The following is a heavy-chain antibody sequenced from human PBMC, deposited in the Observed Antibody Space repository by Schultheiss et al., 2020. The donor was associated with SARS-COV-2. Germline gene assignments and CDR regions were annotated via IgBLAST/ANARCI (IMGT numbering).Heavy chain of an antibody. Sequence: SETLSLTCAVSGGSISSYYWSWIRQPPGKGLEWIGYRSYSGSTNYNPSLKSRVTISVDTSKNQFSLKLSSVTAADTAVYYCARVRRRQYQLLYRGHFDYWGQGTLVTVSS. D-gene: IGHD2-2*02. J-gene: IGHJ4*02. CDR2: RSYSGST. V-gene: IGHV4-59*12. CDR3: ARVRRRQYQLLYRGHFDY. CDR1: GGSISSYY.